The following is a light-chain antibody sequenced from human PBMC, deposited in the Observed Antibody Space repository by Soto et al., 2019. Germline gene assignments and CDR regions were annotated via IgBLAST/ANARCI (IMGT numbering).Light chain of an antibody. V-gene: IGKV3-20*01. CDR2: AAS. Sequence: EIVLTQSPGTLSLSPGERVTLSCRASQTVSSNYLAWYQQKPGQAPRRLIYAASSRAAGIADRFSASGSGTDFTLTISRLEPEDSAVYYCQQYGSSPWMYTFGQGTKVEIK. CDR3: QQYGSSPWMYT. J-gene: IGKJ2*01. CDR1: QTVSSNY.